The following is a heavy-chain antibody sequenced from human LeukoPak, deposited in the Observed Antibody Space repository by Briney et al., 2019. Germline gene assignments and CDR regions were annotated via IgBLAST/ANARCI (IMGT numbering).Heavy chain of an antibody. CDR1: GGSISSSSYY. Sequence: SETLSLTCTVSGGSISSSSYYWGWIRQPPGKGLEWIGSIYYSGSTYCNPSLKSRVTISVDTSKNQFSLKLSSVTAADTAVYYCARDSDYDFWSGYRSYWYFDLWGRGTLVTVSS. J-gene: IGHJ2*01. D-gene: IGHD3-3*01. CDR2: IYYSGST. CDR3: ARDSDYDFWSGYRSYWYFDL. V-gene: IGHV4-39*02.